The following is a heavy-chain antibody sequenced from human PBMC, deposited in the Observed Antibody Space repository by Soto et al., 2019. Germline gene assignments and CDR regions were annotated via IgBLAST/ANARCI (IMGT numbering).Heavy chain of an antibody. V-gene: IGHV5-51*01. CDR1: GYSFTSYW. CDR3: ARLSLQVPAASRYDY. CDR2: IYPGDSDT. Sequence: GESLKISCKGSGYSFTSYWIGWVRQMPGKGLEWMGIIYPGDSDTRYSPSFQGQVTISADKSISTAYLQWSSLKASDTAMYYCARLSLQVPAASRYDYWGQGTLVTGSS. D-gene: IGHD2-2*01. J-gene: IGHJ4*02.